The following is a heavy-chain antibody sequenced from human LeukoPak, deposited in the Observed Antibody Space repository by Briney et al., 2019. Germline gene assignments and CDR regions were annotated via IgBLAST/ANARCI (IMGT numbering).Heavy chain of an antibody. CDR1: GDSISSHC. CDR2: IYDTGNT. D-gene: IGHD6-19*01. J-gene: IGHJ4*02. Sequence: SETLSLTCTVSGDSISSHCWSWIRHPPGKGLEWISYIYDTGNTVSNPSLTSRVSMSLDRSKNELSLRLTSVTAADTAVYYCAGIWYSSGYYFDYWGQGNLVTVSS. CDR3: AGIWYSSGYYFDY. V-gene: IGHV4-59*11.